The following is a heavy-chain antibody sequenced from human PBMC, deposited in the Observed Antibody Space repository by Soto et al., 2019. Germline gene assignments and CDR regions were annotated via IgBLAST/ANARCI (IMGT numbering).Heavy chain of an antibody. CDR2: IVVGSGNT. J-gene: IGHJ4*02. CDR3: AAEEGATHPTPWL. Sequence: SXKISYEASGFTXTSSAVEVVRQARGQRLEWIGWIVVGSGNTNYAQKFQERVTITRDMSTIRAYMELFSLRSEDTAVYYFAAEEGATHPTPWLWGQGTLGTVSS. CDR1: GFTXTSSA. D-gene: IGHD1-26*01. V-gene: IGHV1-58*01.